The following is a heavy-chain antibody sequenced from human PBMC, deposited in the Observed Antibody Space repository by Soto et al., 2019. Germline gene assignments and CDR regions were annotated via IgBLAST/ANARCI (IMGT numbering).Heavy chain of an antibody. CDR2: ISAHNGNT. V-gene: IGHV1-18*01. CDR3: ASGRYGDY. CDR1: GYGFTTYG. J-gene: IGHJ4*02. Sequence: QVHLVQSGAEVKKPGASVKVSCKGSGYGFTTYGITWLRQAPGQGLEWMAWISAHNGNTNYGQKLQGRVTVTRDTSTSTAYMELRSLRSDDTAVYYCASGRYGDYWGQGALVTVSS. D-gene: IGHD1-26*01.